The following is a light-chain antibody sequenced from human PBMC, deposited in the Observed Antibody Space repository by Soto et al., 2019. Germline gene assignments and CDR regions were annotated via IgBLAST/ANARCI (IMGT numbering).Light chain of an antibody. V-gene: IGKV3-15*01. CDR1: QAVSSR. CDR3: QGYIQWPPGM. Sequence: EIVLTQSPATLSSFPGDRVTLSCRASQAVSSRLAWYQQRPGQVPRLLIYDTSTRAPGISARFSGSGSGTEFTLTISSLQSEDFAVYYCQGYIQWPPGMFGPGTKVDIK. CDR2: DTS. J-gene: IGKJ1*01.